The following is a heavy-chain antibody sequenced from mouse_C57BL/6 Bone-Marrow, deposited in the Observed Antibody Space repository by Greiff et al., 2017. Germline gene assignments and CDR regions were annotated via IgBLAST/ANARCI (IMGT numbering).Heavy chain of an antibody. CDR2: IGSGGST. D-gene: IGHD1-1*01. Sequence: VQRVESGPGLVQPSQSLSITCTVSGFSLTSYGVHWVRQSPGKGLEWLGVIGSGGSTDYNAAFISRLSISKDNSKSQVFFKMNSLQADDTAIYYCARKGNYGSSEAYFGVWGTGTTVTVSS. CDR3: ARKGNYGSSEAYFGV. J-gene: IGHJ1*03. V-gene: IGHV2-2*01. CDR1: GFSLTSYG.